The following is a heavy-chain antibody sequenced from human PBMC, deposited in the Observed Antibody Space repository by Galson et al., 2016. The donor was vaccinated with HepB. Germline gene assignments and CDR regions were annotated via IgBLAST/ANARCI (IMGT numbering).Heavy chain of an antibody. CDR3: ARRPLRWFGDDY. J-gene: IGHJ4*02. CDR1: GYTFTSYG. Sequence: VKVSCKASGYTFTSYGISWARQAPGQGLEWMGWIRANNGYTNYAQKFQGRVTMTTDTSTNTAYMELRSLRSDDTAVYYCARRPLRWFGDDYWGQGTLVTVSS. V-gene: IGHV1-18*01. CDR2: IRANNGYT. D-gene: IGHD3-10*01.